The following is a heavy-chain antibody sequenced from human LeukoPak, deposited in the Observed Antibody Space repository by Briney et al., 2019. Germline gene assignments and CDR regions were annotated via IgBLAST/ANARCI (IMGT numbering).Heavy chain of an antibody. CDR2: INHSGST. Sequence: SETLSLTCAVYGGSFSGYYWSWIRQPPGKGLQWSGEINHSGSTNYNPSLKSRVTISVDTSKNQFSLKLSSVTAAVTAVYYCARARGLRWNWFDPWGQGTLVTLSS. D-gene: IGHD4-23*01. CDR1: GGSFSGYY. CDR3: ARARGLRWNWFDP. J-gene: IGHJ5*02. V-gene: IGHV4-34*01.